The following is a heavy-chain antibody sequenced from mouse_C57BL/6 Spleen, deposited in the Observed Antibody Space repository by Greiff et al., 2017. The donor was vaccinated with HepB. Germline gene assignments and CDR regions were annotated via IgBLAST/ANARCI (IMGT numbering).Heavy chain of an antibody. D-gene: IGHD2-12*01. CDR1: GYTFTNYW. CDR2: IYPGGGYT. V-gene: IGHV1-63*01. J-gene: IGHJ4*01. Sequence: QVQLKESGAELVRPGTSVKMSCKASGYTFTNYWIGWAKQRPGHGLEWIGDIYPGGGYTNYNEKFKGKATLTADKSSSTAYMQFSSLTSEDSAIYYCARSGYSPYYYAMDYWGQGTSVTVSS. CDR3: ARSGYSPYYYAMDY.